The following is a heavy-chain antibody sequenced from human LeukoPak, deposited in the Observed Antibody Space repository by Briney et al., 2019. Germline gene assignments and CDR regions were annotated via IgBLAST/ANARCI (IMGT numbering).Heavy chain of an antibody. D-gene: IGHD2-2*01. CDR2: IHTSGTT. CDR3: ASPSYCTSTSCLRWYY. Sequence: PSETLSLTCTVSGGSMRSFYWSFIRQPAGKGLEWIGRIHTSGTTWYNASLKSRVTMSVDTSKNQFSLKLNSVTAADTAVYYCASPSYCTSTSCLRWYYWGQGTLVTVSS. J-gene: IGHJ4*02. V-gene: IGHV4-4*07. CDR1: GGSMRSFY.